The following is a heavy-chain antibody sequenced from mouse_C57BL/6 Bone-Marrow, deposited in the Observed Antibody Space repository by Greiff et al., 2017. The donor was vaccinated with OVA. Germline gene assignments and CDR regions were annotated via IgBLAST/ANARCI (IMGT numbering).Heavy chain of an antibody. J-gene: IGHJ4*01. CDR3: TGRTAQATWDAMDY. CDR2: IRLKSDNYAT. D-gene: IGHD3-2*02. Sequence: EVKLEESGGGLVQPGGSMKLSCVASGFTFSNYWMNWVRQSPEKGLEWVAQIRLKSDNYATHYAESVKGRFTISRDDSKSSVYLQMNNLRAEDTGIYYCTGRTAQATWDAMDYWGQGTSVTVSS. CDR1: GFTFSNYW. V-gene: IGHV6-3*01.